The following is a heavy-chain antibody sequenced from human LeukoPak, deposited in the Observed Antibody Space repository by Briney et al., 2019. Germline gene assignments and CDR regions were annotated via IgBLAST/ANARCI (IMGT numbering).Heavy chain of an antibody. J-gene: IGHJ4*02. V-gene: IGHV1-18*01. CDR2: ISGFNENT. D-gene: IGHD2-15*01. CDR3: ARLVVQGFSYFDS. Sequence: ASVRVSCKASGYTFTRYGMTWVRQAPGQGLEWMGWISGFNENTNFAQRFQDRVTMTIDKSTSTAYMELRNLRSDDTAVYYCARLVVQGFSYFDSWGQGTLVTVSS. CDR1: GYTFTRYG.